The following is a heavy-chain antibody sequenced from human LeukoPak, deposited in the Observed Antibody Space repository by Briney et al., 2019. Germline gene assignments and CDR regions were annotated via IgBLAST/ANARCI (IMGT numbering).Heavy chain of an antibody. CDR2: IYSSGST. J-gene: IGHJ4*02. Sequence: SETLSLTCTVSGGSISGYYWSWIRQPAGKGLEWIGRIYSSGSTNYNPSFKSRITMSVGTSNNQLSLTLSSVTAADTAVYYCARDRGGDSYGTFDHWGQGTLVTVSS. CDR3: ARDRGGDSYGTFDH. D-gene: IGHD5-18*01. CDR1: GGSISGYY. V-gene: IGHV4-4*07.